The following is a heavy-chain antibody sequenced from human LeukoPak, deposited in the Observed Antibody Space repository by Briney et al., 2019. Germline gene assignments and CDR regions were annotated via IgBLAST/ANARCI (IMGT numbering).Heavy chain of an antibody. CDR1: GFTLSSYS. D-gene: IGHD3-22*01. V-gene: IGHV3-21*01. CDR2: ISSSSSYI. J-gene: IGHJ4*02. Sequence: GGSLRLSCAASGFTLSSYSMNWVRQAPGKGLEWVSSISSSSSYIYYADSVKGRFTISRDNAKNSLYLQMNSLRAEDTAVYYCARDPRSRLYYFDYWGQGTLVTVSS. CDR3: ARDPRSRLYYFDY.